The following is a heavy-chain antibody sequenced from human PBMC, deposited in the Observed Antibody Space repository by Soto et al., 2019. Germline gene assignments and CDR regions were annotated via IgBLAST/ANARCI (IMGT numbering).Heavy chain of an antibody. CDR3: ARDRAVAGTVDY. D-gene: IGHD6-19*01. Sequence: QVQLVESGGGVVQPGRSLRLSCAASGFTFSSYGMHWVRQAPGKGLEWVAVIWYDGSNKYYADSVKGRFTISRDNSKNTLYLQMNSLRAADTAVYYCARDRAVAGTVDYWGQGTLVTVSS. CDR1: GFTFSSYG. J-gene: IGHJ4*02. CDR2: IWYDGSNK. V-gene: IGHV3-33*01.